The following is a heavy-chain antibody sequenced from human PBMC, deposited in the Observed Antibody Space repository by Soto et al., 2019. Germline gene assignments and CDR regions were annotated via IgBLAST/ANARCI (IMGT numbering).Heavy chain of an antibody. Sequence: AGGSLRLSCAASGFTFSSYWMHWVRQVPGKGLVWVSRINDDGSRESYADSVKGRFTISRDNAKNTLYLQMNSLRAEDTAVYYCTRDASRDSSARGWFDPWGPGTLVTVSS. CDR2: INDDGSRE. V-gene: IGHV3-74*01. D-gene: IGHD6-13*01. CDR1: GFTFSSYW. J-gene: IGHJ5*02. CDR3: TRDASRDSSARGWFDP.